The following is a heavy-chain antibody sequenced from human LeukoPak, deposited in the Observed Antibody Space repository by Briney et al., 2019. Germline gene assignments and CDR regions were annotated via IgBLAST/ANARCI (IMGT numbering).Heavy chain of an antibody. CDR2: ISSSSSYI. Sequence: GGSLRLSCAASGFTFSSYSMNWVRQAPGKGLEWVSSISSSSSYIYYADSVKGRFTISRDNAKNSLYLQMNSLRAEDTAVYYCARDARGLILIDYWGQGTLVTVSS. CDR3: ARDARGLILIDY. J-gene: IGHJ4*02. V-gene: IGHV3-21*01. CDR1: GFTFSSYS. D-gene: IGHD6-19*01.